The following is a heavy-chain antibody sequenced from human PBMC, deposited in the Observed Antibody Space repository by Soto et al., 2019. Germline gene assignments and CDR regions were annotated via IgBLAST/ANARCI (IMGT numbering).Heavy chain of an antibody. D-gene: IGHD6-19*01. J-gene: IGHJ6*04. V-gene: IGHV4-34*01. CDR2: INHSGST. Sequence: SETLSLPCAVYCGSFSGYYWSWIRQPPGKGLEWIGEINHSGSTNYNPSLKSRVTISVDTSKNQFSLKLSSVTAAETAVYYSARGRNSGGYGAYYYYGMAVRGKGTVVTVSS. CDR3: ARGRNSGGYGAYYYYGMAV. CDR1: CGSFSGYY.